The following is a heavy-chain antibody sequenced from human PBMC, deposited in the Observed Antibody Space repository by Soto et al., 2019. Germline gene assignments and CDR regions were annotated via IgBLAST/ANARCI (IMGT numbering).Heavy chain of an antibody. CDR2: IIPILGIA. CDR1: GGTFSSYT. J-gene: IGHJ6*02. V-gene: IGHV1-69*02. D-gene: IGHD1-26*01. Sequence: SVKVSCRASGGTFSSYTISWVRQAPGQGLEWMGRIIPILGIANYAQKFQGRVTITADKSTSTAYMELSSLRSEDTAVYYCARKGATANYYGMDVWGQGTTVTAP. CDR3: ARKGATANYYGMDV.